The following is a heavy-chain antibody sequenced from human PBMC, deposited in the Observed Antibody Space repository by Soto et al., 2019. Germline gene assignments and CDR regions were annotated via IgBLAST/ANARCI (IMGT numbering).Heavy chain of an antibody. CDR3: ARGTVDYGDYPLAPEWGPSIPVYYYYMDV. CDR1: GYTFNSCG. D-gene: IGHD4-17*01. J-gene: IGHJ6*03. V-gene: IGHV1-18*01. Sequence: GVSVKLCSKASGYTFNSCGMSWVRQAPGQGLEWMGWISAYNGNTNYAQKLQGRVTMTTDTSTSTAYMELRSLRSDDTAVYYCARGTVDYGDYPLAPEWGPSIPVYYYYMDVWGKGTTVTVSS. CDR2: ISAYNGNT.